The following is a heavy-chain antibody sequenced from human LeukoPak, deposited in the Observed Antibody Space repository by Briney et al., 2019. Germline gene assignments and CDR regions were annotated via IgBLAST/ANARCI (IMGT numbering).Heavy chain of an antibody. CDR2: ISGSGGST. CDR3: AKDDTYCYDSSGYYYDY. V-gene: IGHV3-23*01. D-gene: IGHD3-22*01. CDR1: GFTFSSYA. J-gene: IGHJ4*02. Sequence: PGGSLRLSCAASGFTFSSYAMSWVRQAPGKGLEWVSAISGSGGSTYYADSVKGRFTISRDNSKNTLYLQMNSLRAEDTAVYYCAKDDTYCYDSSGYYYDYWGQGTLVTVSS.